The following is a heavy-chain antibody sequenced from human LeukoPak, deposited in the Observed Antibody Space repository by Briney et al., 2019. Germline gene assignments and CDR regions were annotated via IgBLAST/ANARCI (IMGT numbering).Heavy chain of an antibody. Sequence: AAVKVSCKASGYCMHWVRQAPGQGLEWMGWINPNRGSTKYAQKFQGRVTMTRDTSISTAYMELSRLSSDDTAVYYCARGKSATAPDSNWYLDLWGRGTLVTVSS. J-gene: IGHJ2*01. CDR3: ARGKSATAPDSNWYLDL. CDR1: GYC. V-gene: IGHV1-2*02. CDR2: INPNRGST. D-gene: IGHD6-13*01.